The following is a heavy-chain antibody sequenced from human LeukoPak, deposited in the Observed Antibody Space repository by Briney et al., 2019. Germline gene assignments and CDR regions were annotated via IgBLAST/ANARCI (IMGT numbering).Heavy chain of an antibody. D-gene: IGHD3-10*01. CDR2: MSGSGSST. J-gene: IGHJ6*02. CDR1: GFTLSSYA. Sequence: GGSLRLSCAASGFTLSSYAMSWVRQAPGKGLEWVSSMSGSGSSTYYADSVKGRFTISRDISKNTLYLQMNSLRAEDTAVYYCARGSLRGVIYYYYYGMDVWGQGTLVTVSS. CDR3: ARGSLRGVIYYYYYGMDV. V-gene: IGHV3-23*01.